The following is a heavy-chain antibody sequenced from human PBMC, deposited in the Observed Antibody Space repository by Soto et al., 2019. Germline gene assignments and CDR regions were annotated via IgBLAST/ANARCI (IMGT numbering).Heavy chain of an antibody. J-gene: IGHJ6*02. CDR1: GFTFTSSA. CDR3: AADHRMQRQRVRGTYYYYGMDV. Sequence: SVKVSCKASGFTFTSSAVQWVRQARGQRLEWIGWIVVGSGNTNYGQKFQERVTITRDMSTSPAYMELSSLRSEDTAVYYCAADHRMQRQRVRGTYYYYGMDVWGQGTTVTVSS. CDR2: IVVGSGNT. V-gene: IGHV1-58*01. D-gene: IGHD6-13*01.